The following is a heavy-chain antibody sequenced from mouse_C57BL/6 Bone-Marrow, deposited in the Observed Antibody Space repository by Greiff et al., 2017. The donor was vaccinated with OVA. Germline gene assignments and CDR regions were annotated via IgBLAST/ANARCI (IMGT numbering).Heavy chain of an antibody. D-gene: IGHD1-1*01. CDR3: ARQGYYYGSSSYWYFDV. CDR2: ISGGGGNT. V-gene: IGHV5-9*01. J-gene: IGHJ1*03. CDR1: GFTFSSYT. Sequence: EVKVVESGGGLVKPGGSLKLSCAASGFTFSSYTMSWVRQTPEKRLEWVATISGGGGNTYYPDSVKGRFTISRDNAKNTLHLQMSSLRSEDTALYYCARQGYYYGSSSYWYFDVWGTGTTVTVSS.